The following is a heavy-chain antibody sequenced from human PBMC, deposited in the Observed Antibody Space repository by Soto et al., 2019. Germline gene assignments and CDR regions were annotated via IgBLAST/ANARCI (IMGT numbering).Heavy chain of an antibody. Sequence: PGGSLRLSCAASGFTFSSYGMHWVRQAPGKGLEWVAVIWYDGSNKYYADSVKGRFTISRDNSKNTLYLQMNSLRAEDTAVYYCARDLHYYDSSGYPTDYWGQGTLVTVSS. J-gene: IGHJ4*02. CDR3: ARDLHYYDSSGYPTDY. V-gene: IGHV3-33*01. CDR1: GFTFSSYG. D-gene: IGHD3-22*01. CDR2: IWYDGSNK.